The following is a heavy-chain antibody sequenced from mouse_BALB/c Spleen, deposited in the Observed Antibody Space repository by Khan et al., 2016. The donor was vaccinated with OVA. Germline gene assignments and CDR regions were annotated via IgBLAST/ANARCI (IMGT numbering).Heavy chain of an antibody. V-gene: IGHV1S81*02. Sequence: QVQLQQPGAERVKAGASVKMSCKASGYTFTSYWMHWVKQRLGQGLEWFAETNPTNGRTYYNEKFKSKATMTVDKSSSTAYMLLSGPTFECSAVYYCARIKKIVATYFDYWGQGTTLTVSS. CDR3: ARIKKIVATYFDY. J-gene: IGHJ2*01. D-gene: IGHD1-1*01. CDR1: GYTFTSYW. CDR2: TNPTNGRT.